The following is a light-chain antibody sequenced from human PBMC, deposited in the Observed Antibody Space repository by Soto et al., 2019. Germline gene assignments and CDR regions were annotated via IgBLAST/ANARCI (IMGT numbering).Light chain of an antibody. CDR2: DVS. CDR1: SSDVGGYNY. Sequence: QSALTQPRSVSESPGQSVTISCTGTSSDVGGYNYVSWYQQHPGKAPKLMIYDVSKRPSGVPDRFSGCESGNTASLTISGLQAEDEADYYCYSYAGSSYVFGTGTKLTVL. CDR3: YSYAGSSYV. V-gene: IGLV2-11*01. J-gene: IGLJ1*01.